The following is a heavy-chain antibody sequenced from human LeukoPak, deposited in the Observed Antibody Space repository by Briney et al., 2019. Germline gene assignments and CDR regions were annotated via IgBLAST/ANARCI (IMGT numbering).Heavy chain of an antibody. V-gene: IGHV3-23*01. CDR3: AKSGLNRFDY. Sequence: GGSLRLSCATSGFTFNTYAMSWVRQAPGKGLEWVSNISGSGRGGRTYYADSVKGRFTISRDNSKNTLYLQMSSLRAEDTAVYYCAKSGLNRFDYWGQGTLVTVSS. D-gene: IGHD2-15*01. J-gene: IGHJ4*02. CDR1: GFTFNTYA. CDR2: ISGSGRGGRT.